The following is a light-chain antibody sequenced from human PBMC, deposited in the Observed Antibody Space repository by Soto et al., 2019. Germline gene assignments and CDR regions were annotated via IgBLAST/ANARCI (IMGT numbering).Light chain of an antibody. CDR2: DTS. Sequence: EIVLTQSPPTLSLSPGERATLSCRASQSVNSYLAWYQQKPGQAPRLLIYDTSNRATGIPARFSGSGSGTDFSLTISSLEPEDFADYYCQQRSNWPPSFGGGTKVEIK. J-gene: IGKJ4*01. CDR3: QQRSNWPPS. V-gene: IGKV3-11*01. CDR1: QSVNSY.